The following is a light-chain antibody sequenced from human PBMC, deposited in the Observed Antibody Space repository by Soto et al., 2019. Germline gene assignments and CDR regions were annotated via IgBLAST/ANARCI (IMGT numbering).Light chain of an antibody. CDR1: SSDVGANNY. CDR3: RSYAGTNRV. J-gene: IGLJ1*01. CDR2: EVT. V-gene: IGLV2-8*01. Sequence: QSALTQPPSASGSPGQSVTISCTGTSSDVGANNYVSWYQQHPGKAPKLMIYEVTKRPSGVPDRFSGSKSGNTASLTVSGLQDEDYADYYCRSYAGTNRVFGTGTKLTVL.